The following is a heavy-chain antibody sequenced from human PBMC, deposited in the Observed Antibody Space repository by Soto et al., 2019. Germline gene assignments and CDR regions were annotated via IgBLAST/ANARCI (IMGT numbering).Heavy chain of an antibody. Sequence: VSVKVSCKASGYTFTSYYMHWVRQAPGQGLEWMGIINPSGGSTSYAQKFQGRDTLTRDTSTRTVYMELSSLGSEDTAVYYCARDRLLYYYYGMDVWGQGTTVTVSS. CDR1: GYTFTSYY. J-gene: IGHJ6*02. CDR3: ARDRLLYYYYGMDV. V-gene: IGHV1-46*01. CDR2: INPSGGST. D-gene: IGHD2-15*01.